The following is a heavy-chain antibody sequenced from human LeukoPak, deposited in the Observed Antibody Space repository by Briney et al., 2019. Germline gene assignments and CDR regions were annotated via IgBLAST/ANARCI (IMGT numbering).Heavy chain of an antibody. CDR1: GFTFPTYG. V-gene: IGHV3-30*03. CDR2: ISYDGNKE. D-gene: IGHD6-19*01. Sequence: GGSLRLSCAGSGFTFPTYGMHWVRQAQGKGLEWVAYISYDGNKEYYTDSVKGRFTISRDNSKNMLFMQMNSLRIEDTAVYYCARIAVADDADYWGQGTLVTVSS. J-gene: IGHJ4*02. CDR3: ARIAVADDADY.